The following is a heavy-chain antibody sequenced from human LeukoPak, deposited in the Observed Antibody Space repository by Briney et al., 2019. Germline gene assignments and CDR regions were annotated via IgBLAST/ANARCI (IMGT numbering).Heavy chain of an antibody. V-gene: IGHV4-30-4*08. CDR2: IYYSGST. D-gene: IGHD2-21*02. Sequence: PSETLSLTCTVSGGSISSGDYYWSWIRQPPGKGLEWIGYIYYSGSTYYNPSLKSRVTISVDTSKNQFSLKLSSVTAADTAVYYCARQVVASIHPYYFDYWGQGTLVTVSS. J-gene: IGHJ4*02. CDR3: ARQVVASIHPYYFDY. CDR1: GGSISSGDYY.